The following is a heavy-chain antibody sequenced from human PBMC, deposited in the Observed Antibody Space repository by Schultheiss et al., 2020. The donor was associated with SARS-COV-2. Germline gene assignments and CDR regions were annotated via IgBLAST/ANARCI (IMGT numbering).Heavy chain of an antibody. Sequence: SETLSLTCTVSGGSISSGYYWGWIRQPPGKGLEWIGSIYHSGSTYYNPSLKSRVTISVDTSKNQFSLKLSSVTAADTAVYYCARDSSTVTTEAAFDIWGQGTMVTVSS. J-gene: IGHJ3*02. V-gene: IGHV4-38-2*02. CDR3: ARDSSTVTTEAAFDI. CDR1: GGSISSGYY. D-gene: IGHD4-17*01. CDR2: IYHSGST.